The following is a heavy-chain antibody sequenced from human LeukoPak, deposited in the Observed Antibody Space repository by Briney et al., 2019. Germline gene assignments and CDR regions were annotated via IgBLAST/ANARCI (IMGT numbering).Heavy chain of an antibody. Sequence: TGGSLRLSCAASGLTFSSYAMSWVRQAPGKGLEWVSSVSDSGSNTYYAASVKGRFTISRDNSKNTLYLQMNSLRAEDTAVYYCARDWSGSPRGYFDYWGQGTLVTVSS. CDR1: GLTFSSYA. V-gene: IGHV3-23*01. CDR2: VSDSGSNT. CDR3: ARDWSGSPRGYFDY. J-gene: IGHJ4*02. D-gene: IGHD1-26*01.